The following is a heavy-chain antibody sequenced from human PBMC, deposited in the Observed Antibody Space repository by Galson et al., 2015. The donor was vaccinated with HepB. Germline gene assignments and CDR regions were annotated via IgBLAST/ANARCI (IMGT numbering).Heavy chain of an antibody. Sequence: SLRLSCAASGFTFSSYAMHWVRQAPGKGLEYVSAISSNGGSTYYADSVKGRFTISRDNSKNTLYLQMSSLRAEDTAVYYCVISGGSYYYYYGMDVWGQGTTVTVSS. V-gene: IGHV3-64D*06. CDR3: VISGGSYYYYYGMDV. J-gene: IGHJ6*02. CDR1: GFTFSSYA. D-gene: IGHD1-26*01. CDR2: ISSNGGST.